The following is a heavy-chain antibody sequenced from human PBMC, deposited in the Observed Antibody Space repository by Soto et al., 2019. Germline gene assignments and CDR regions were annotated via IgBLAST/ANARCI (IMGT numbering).Heavy chain of an antibody. Sequence: PGGSLRLSCAASGFTFSSYAMSWVRQAPGKGLEWVSAISGSGGSTYYADSVKGRFTISRDNSKNTLYLQMNSLRAEDTAVYYCAKVLSPNYDFWSGEEYYYYGMDVWVQGTTVTVSS. J-gene: IGHJ6*02. CDR2: ISGSGGST. CDR1: GFTFSSYA. CDR3: AKVLSPNYDFWSGEEYYYYGMDV. V-gene: IGHV3-23*01. D-gene: IGHD3-3*01.